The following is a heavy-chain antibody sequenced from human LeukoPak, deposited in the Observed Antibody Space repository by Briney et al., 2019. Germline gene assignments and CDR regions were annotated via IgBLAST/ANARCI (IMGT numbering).Heavy chain of an antibody. CDR2: INAGNGNT. CDR3: ARGHLYYYGLGIYHN. Sequence: ASVKVSCKASGYTFTSYAMHWVRQAPGQRLEWMGWINAGNGNTKYSQKFQGRVTMTRNTSISTAYMELSSLRSEDTAVYYCARGHLYYYGLGIYHNWGQGTLVTVSS. V-gene: IGHV1-3*01. CDR1: GYTFTSYA. J-gene: IGHJ4*02. D-gene: IGHD3-10*01.